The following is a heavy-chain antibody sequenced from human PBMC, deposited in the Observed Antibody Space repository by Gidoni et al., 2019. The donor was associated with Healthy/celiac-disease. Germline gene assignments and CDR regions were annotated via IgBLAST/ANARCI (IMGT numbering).Heavy chain of an antibody. J-gene: IGHJ4*02. CDR3: AKEYITGTTGSCFDY. CDR2: IRGSGGST. D-gene: IGHD1-7*01. Sequence: EVQLLGSGGGLVQPGGSVRLSCAASGFHFSSYAMGWVRQAPGKGLEWVSAIRGSGGSTYYADSVKGRFTNSRDNSKNTLYLQMNSLRAEDTAVYYCAKEYITGTTGSCFDYWGQGTLVTVSS. CDR1: GFHFSSYA. V-gene: IGHV3-23*01.